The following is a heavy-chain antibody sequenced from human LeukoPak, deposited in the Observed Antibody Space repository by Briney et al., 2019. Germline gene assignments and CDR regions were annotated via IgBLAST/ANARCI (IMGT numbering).Heavy chain of an antibody. CDR3: ARAMDYGSGSYYPDN. Sequence: GGSLRLSCAASGFTVSHNYMTWIRQAPEKGLEWVSVIYTGGSTYYADSVKGRFTISSDNSKNTLYLQMNSLKAEDTAVYYCARAMDYGSGSYYPDNWGQGTLVTVSS. J-gene: IGHJ4*02. CDR1: GFTVSHNY. CDR2: IYTGGST. D-gene: IGHD3-10*01. V-gene: IGHV3-66*01.